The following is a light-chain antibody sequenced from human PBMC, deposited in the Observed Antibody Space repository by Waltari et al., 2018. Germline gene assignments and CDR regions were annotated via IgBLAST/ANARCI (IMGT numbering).Light chain of an antibody. J-gene: IGKJ2*01. V-gene: IGKV1-39*01. CDR3: EQGYVTPRT. Sequence: DIQMTQSPSSLSASVGDRVTITCRASQSVNNYLHWDQQKAGKAPKLLIYGASSLHSGVPSRFSGGGSGTDFTLTISGLQAEDFATYYCEQGYVTPRTFGQGTKLEI. CDR2: GAS. CDR1: QSVNNY.